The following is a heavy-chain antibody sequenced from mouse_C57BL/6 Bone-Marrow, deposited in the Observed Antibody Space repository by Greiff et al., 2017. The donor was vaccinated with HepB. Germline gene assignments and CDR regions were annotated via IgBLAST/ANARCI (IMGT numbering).Heavy chain of an antibody. CDR1: GYTFTSYG. CDR2: IYPRSGNT. CDR3: ARRGYGSSHWYFDV. Sequence: VRRRGAGAELARPVWGVSVSCKASGYTFTSYGISWVKQRTGQGLEWIGEIYPRSGNTYYNEKFKGKATLTADKSSSTAYMELRSLTSEDSAVYFCARRGYGSSHWYFDVWGTGTTVTVSS. V-gene: IGHV1-81*01. J-gene: IGHJ1*03. D-gene: IGHD1-1*01.